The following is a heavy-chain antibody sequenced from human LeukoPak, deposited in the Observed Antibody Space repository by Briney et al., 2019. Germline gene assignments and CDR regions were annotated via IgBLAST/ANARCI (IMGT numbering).Heavy chain of an antibody. D-gene: IGHD3-10*01. CDR2: INPSGSST. Sequence: ASVKVSCKASGYTFTSYGISWVRQAPGQGLEWMGLINPSGSSTLYAQKFQGRVTMTRDMSTTTDYMELSSLRSEDTAVYYCAREEWAPFGELSRHNNWFDPWGQGTLVTVSS. J-gene: IGHJ5*02. CDR1: GYTFTSYG. CDR3: AREEWAPFGELSRHNNWFDP. V-gene: IGHV1-46*01.